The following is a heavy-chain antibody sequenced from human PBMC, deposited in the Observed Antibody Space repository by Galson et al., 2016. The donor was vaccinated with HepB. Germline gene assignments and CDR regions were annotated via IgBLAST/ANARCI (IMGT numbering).Heavy chain of an antibody. CDR3: VRVRTIAAVTNWFDS. CDR1: GFTFSDFD. CDR2: ISSTGGMI. Sequence: SLRLSCAGSGFTFSDFDMNWFRQAPGKGLEWISYISSTGGMIYYADFVKGRFIVSRDNARNSLYLQIMDLRVDDTSIYYCVRVRTIAAVTNWFDSWGQGTLVTVSS. V-gene: IGHV3-11*04. J-gene: IGHJ5*01. D-gene: IGHD6-6*01.